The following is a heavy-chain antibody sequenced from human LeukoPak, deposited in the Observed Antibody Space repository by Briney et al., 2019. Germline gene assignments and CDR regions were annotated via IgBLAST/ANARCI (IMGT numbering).Heavy chain of an antibody. CDR2: ISYDGSNK. CDR1: GFTFSSYG. Sequence: GGSLRLSCAASGFTFSSYGVHWVRQAPGKGLEWVAVISYDGSNKYYADSVKGRFTISRDNSKNTLYLQMNSLRAEDTAVYYCAKGASYYYDSSGYADAFDIWGQGTMVTVSS. V-gene: IGHV3-30*18. CDR3: AKGASYYYDSSGYADAFDI. J-gene: IGHJ3*02. D-gene: IGHD3-22*01.